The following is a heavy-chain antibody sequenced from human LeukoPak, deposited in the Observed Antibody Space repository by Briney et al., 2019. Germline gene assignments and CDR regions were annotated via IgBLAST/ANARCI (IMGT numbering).Heavy chain of an antibody. CDR2: FGDTGMP. CDR3: AGGGSGSPFDF. D-gene: IGHD3-10*01. CDR1: GFSFSTYG. J-gene: IGHJ4*02. Sequence: GGSLRLSCVASGFSFSTYGMTWVRQAPGKGLEWVSGFGDTGMPHYRDSVKGRFTISRDNSRNSLSLQMNSLRAEDTAIYYCAGGGSGSPFDFWGQGTLVTVSP. V-gene: IGHV3-23*01.